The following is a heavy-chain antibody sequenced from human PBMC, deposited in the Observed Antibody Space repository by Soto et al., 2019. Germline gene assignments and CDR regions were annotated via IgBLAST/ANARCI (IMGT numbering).Heavy chain of an antibody. CDR1: GGSIRSHY. D-gene: IGHD5-12*01. CDR2: MYHSGAT. Sequence: SSETLSLTCTVSGGSIRSHYWSWLRQPPGKGLEWIGYMYHSGATNYNPSLKSRVSMSVDTSKNQLSLKLSSVTAADTAVYYCASNSGYDHFDFWGQGTLITVSS. J-gene: IGHJ4*02. V-gene: IGHV4-59*11. CDR3: ASNSGYDHFDF.